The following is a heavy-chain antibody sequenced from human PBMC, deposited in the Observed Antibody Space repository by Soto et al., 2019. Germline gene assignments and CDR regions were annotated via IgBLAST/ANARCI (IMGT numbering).Heavy chain of an antibody. Sequence: GGSLRLSCAASGFTFSSYAMHWVRQAPGKGLEWVAVISYDGSNKYYADSVKGRFTISRDNSKNTLYLQMNSLRAEDTAVYYCASTRPRYDILTGKGYYGMDVWGQGTTVTVSS. J-gene: IGHJ6*02. V-gene: IGHV3-30-3*01. D-gene: IGHD3-9*01. CDR3: ASTRPRYDILTGKGYYGMDV. CDR2: ISYDGSNK. CDR1: GFTFSSYA.